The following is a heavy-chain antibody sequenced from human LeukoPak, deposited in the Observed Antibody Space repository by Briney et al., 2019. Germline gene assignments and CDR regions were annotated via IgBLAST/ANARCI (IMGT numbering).Heavy chain of an antibody. D-gene: IGHD2-2*01. J-gene: IGHJ2*01. CDR3: ASTPGGGIVVVPAAGPEISYWYFDL. Sequence: SETLSLNCAVYGGCFNGFYWIWIRQPPGLGLVWLGYINLSGSTNYNPSLKSRVTISVDRSKNQFSLKLSSVTAADTAVYYCASTPGGGIVVVPAAGPEISYWYFDLWGRGTLVTVSS. CDR2: INLSGST. V-gene: IGHV4-34*01. CDR1: GGCFNGFY.